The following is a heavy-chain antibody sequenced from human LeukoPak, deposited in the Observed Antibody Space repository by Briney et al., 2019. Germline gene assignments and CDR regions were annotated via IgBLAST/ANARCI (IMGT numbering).Heavy chain of an antibody. J-gene: IGHJ4*02. CDR2: IYYSGST. CDR3: ATGGYYYDSSGYSDY. D-gene: IGHD3-22*01. V-gene: IGHV4-39*01. Sequence: PSETLSLTCTVSGGSISSSSYYWGWIRQPPGKGLERIGSIYYSGSTYYNPSLKSRVTISVDTSKNQFSLKLSSVTAADTAVYYCATGGYYYDSSGYSDYWGQGTLVTVSS. CDR1: GGSISSSSYY.